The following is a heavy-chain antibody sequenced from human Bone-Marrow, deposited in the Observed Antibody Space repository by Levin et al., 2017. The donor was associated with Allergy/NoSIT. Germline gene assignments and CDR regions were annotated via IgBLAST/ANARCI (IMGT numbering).Heavy chain of an antibody. J-gene: IGHJ3*01. CDR3: ARARWELYSPDALDV. CDR2: ISHDGNNL. CDR1: GFTFRANG. V-gene: IGHV3-30-3*01. D-gene: IGHD1-7*01. Sequence: PGESLKISCAASGFTFRANGMHWVRQTPGKGLEWVAVISHDGNNLDYADSVRGRFSISKDTSQQTLYLQMNRLRVEDTAVYYCARARWELYSPDALDVWGQGTVVTVSS.